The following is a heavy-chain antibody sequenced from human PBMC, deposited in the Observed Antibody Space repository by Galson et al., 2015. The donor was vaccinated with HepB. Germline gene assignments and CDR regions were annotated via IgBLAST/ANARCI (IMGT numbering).Heavy chain of an antibody. Sequence: SLRLSCAASGFTLSSYAMHWVRQAPGKGLEWVAVISYDGSNKYYADSVKGRFTISRDNSKNTLYLQMNSLRAEDTAVYYCAREGGMIVVVIGDYWGQGTLVTVSS. CDR2: ISYDGSNK. J-gene: IGHJ4*02. D-gene: IGHD3-22*01. CDR1: GFTLSSYA. V-gene: IGHV3-30-3*01. CDR3: AREGGMIVVVIGDY.